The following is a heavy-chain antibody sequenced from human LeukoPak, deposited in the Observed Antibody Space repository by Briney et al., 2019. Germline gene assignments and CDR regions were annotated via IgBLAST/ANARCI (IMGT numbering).Heavy chain of an antibody. V-gene: IGHV3-23*01. CDR3: SREYNDFDY. Sequence: GGSLRLPCAASGLTFSSYAMSWVRQAPGKGLEWVSAISGSGGSTYYADSVKGRFTISRHNSKNTLYLQMNSLRAEDTAVYYCSREYNDFDYWGQGTLVTVSS. CDR2: ISGSGGST. CDR1: GLTFSSYA. J-gene: IGHJ4*02. D-gene: IGHD1-1*01.